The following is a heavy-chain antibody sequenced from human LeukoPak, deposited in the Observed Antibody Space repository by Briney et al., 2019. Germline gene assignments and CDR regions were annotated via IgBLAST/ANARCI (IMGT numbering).Heavy chain of an antibody. D-gene: IGHD4-23*01. J-gene: IGHJ4*02. V-gene: IGHV3-23*01. CDR3: AKYAPATTVATRYFDY. Sequence: GGSLRLSRAPSGLTFSNSAMLCGRESPSPGLEGLSVMGGGGGSIQHADYVQCRFTIFRDNSKNTLYLQMNSLRVEDTAVYYCAKYAPATTVATRYFDYWGQGIVVTVS. CDR2: MGGGGGSI. CDR1: GLTFSNSA.